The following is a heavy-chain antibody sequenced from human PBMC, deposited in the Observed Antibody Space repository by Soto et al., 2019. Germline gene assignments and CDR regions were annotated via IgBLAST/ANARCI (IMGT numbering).Heavy chain of an antibody. CDR3: ARDMSSSDYFVKCFEP. Sequence: QVRLVESGGGVVQPGRSLRLSCTASGFSFSSYAMYWFRQPPGKGVEWVAVISHDGINKHYADSVKGRVTVSRDNSNHSLDLQLNSLRAEDTAMYYCARDMSSSDYFVKCFEPWGQGTLVTVSS. V-gene: IGHV3-30-3*01. CDR2: ISHDGINK. J-gene: IGHJ5*02. CDR1: GFSFSSYA. D-gene: IGHD4-17*01.